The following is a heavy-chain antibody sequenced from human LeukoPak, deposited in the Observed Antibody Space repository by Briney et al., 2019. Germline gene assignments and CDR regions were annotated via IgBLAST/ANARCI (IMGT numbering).Heavy chain of an antibody. D-gene: IGHD2-2*02. CDR3: ARAIGVTCISTSCYSFDY. J-gene: IGHJ4*02. CDR2: ISYDGSNK. V-gene: IGHV3-30*03. Sequence: GGSLRLSCAASGFTFSSYGMHWVRQAPGKGLEWVAVISYDGSNKYYADSVEGRFTISRDNAKNSLYLQMNSLRAEDTALYYCARAIGVTCISTSCYSFDYWGQGTLVTVSS. CDR1: GFTFSSYG.